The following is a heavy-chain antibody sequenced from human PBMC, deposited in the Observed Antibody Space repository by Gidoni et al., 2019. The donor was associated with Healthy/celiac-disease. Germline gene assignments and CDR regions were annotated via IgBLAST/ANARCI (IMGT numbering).Heavy chain of an antibody. CDR3: ARGRQPYYYDSSGYFVLFDY. J-gene: IGHJ4*02. V-gene: IGHV1-69*01. D-gene: IGHD3-22*01. CDR2: IIPIFGTA. Sequence: QVQLVQSGAEVKKPGSSVKVSCKASGGTFSSYAISWVRQAPGQGLEWMGGIIPIFGTANYAQKFQGRVTITADESTSTAYMELSSLRSEDTAVYYCARGRQPYYYDSSGYFVLFDYWGQGTLVTVSS. CDR1: GGTFSSYA.